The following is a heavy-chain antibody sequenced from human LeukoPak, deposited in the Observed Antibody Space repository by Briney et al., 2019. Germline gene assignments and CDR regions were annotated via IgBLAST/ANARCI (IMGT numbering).Heavy chain of an antibody. D-gene: IGHD6-13*01. CDR3: AKGIIHSSSWGYYYYGMNV. J-gene: IGHJ6*02. CDR2: ISSSSSYI. CDR1: GFTFSSYS. Sequence: GGSLRLSCAASGFTFSSYSMNWVRQAPGKGLEWVSSISSSSSYIYYADSVKGRFTISRDNAKNSLYLQMNSLRAEDTAVYYCAKGIIHSSSWGYYYYGMNVWGQGTTVTVSS. V-gene: IGHV3-21*01.